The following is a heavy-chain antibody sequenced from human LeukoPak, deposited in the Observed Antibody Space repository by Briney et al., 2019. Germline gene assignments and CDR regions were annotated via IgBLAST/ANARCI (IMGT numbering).Heavy chain of an antibody. CDR2: ISYDGSNK. V-gene: IGHV3-30-3*01. J-gene: IGHJ4*02. Sequence: HPGGSLRLSCAASGFTFSSYAMHWVRQAPGKGLEWVAVISYDGSNKNYADSVKGRFTISRDNSKNTLYLQMNSLRAEDTAVYYCARDLTTVTWGDYWGQGTLVTVSS. CDR3: ARDLTTVTWGDY. CDR1: GFTFSSYA. D-gene: IGHD4-17*01.